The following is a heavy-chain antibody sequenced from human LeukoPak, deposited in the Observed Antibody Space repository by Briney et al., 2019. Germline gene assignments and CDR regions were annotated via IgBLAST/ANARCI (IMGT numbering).Heavy chain of an antibody. CDR3: ARSIGPAAEDC. CDR1: GYTFIEYY. V-gene: IGHV1-2*02. CDR2: INVKSGGT. J-gene: IGHJ4*02. Sequence: ASVNVSCKASGYTFIEYYMHWVRQAPGQGLEWMGWINVKSGGTNYAQKFQGRVTMARDTSISTGYMELSRLTSDDTALYYCARSIGPAAEDCWGQGTLVTVSS. D-gene: IGHD6-13*01.